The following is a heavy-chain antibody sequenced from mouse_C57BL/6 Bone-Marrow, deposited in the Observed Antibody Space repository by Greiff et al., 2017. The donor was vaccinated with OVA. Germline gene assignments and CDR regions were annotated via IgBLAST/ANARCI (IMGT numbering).Heavy chain of an antibody. CDR1: GYTFTSYG. V-gene: IGHV1-81*01. J-gene: IGHJ2*01. Sequence: LVESGAELARPGASVKLSCKASGYTFTSYGISWVKQRTGQGLEWIGEIYPRSGNTYYNEKFKGKATLTADKSSSTAYMELRSLTSEDSAVYFCARSHYGSSLDYWGQGTTLTVSS. D-gene: IGHD1-1*01. CDR2: IYPRSGNT. CDR3: ARSHYGSSLDY.